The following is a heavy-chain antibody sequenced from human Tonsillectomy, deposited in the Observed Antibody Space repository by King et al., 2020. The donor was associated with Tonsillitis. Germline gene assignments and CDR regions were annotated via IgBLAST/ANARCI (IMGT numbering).Heavy chain of an antibody. D-gene: IGHD2-21*02. CDR2: IKEDGSEK. CDR3: ARDLLSVGDILRYFYGMDV. J-gene: IGHJ6*02. V-gene: IGHV3-7*01. Sequence: VQLVESGGGLVQPGGSLRLSCAASGFTFSRYWMSWVRQAPGKGLEWVANIKEDGSEKYYVDSVKGRFTISRDNAKNSLYLQMNSLRAEDTAVYYCARDLLSVGDILRYFYGMDVWGQGTTVTVSS. CDR1: GFTFSRYW.